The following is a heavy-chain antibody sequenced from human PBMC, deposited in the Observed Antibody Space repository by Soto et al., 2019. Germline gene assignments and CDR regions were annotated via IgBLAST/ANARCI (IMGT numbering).Heavy chain of an antibody. V-gene: IGHV1-3*01. CDR3: ARDYYDSSGPPDY. CDR2: INAGNGNT. Sequence: ASVKVSCKASGYTFTSWGITWVRQAPGQRLEWMGWINAGNGNTKYSQKFQGRVTITRDTSASTAYMELSSLRSEDTAVYYCARDYYDSSGPPDYWGQGTLVTVSS. D-gene: IGHD3-22*01. J-gene: IGHJ4*02. CDR1: GYTFTSWG.